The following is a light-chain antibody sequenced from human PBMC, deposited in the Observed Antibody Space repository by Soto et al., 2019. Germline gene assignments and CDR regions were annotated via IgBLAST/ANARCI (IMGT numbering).Light chain of an antibody. Sequence: QSALTQPASVSGSPGQSITISCTGTSTDVGGYKYVSWYQQHPGTAPKLMIFEVNGRPSGVSDRFSGSKSGNTASLTISGLQAEDEADYFCSSYASTSTLVVFGGGTKLTVL. CDR3: SSYASTSTLVV. V-gene: IGLV2-14*01. J-gene: IGLJ2*01. CDR2: EVN. CDR1: STDVGGYKY.